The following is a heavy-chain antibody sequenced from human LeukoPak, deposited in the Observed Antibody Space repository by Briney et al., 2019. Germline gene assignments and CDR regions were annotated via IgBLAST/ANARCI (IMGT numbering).Heavy chain of an antibody. CDR1: GFTFSSYE. CDR2: IDNSGNTI. J-gene: IGHJ5*02. D-gene: IGHD2-2*01. V-gene: IGHV3-48*03. CDR3: ARGAPAGGGGWFKRFDP. Sequence: PGGSLRLSCAASGFTFSSYEMNWVRQAPGKGLEWVSYIDNSGNTIYDADSVKGRFTISRDNAKNSLYLQMDSLRAEDTAVYYCARGAPAGGGGWFKRFDPWGQGTLVTVSS.